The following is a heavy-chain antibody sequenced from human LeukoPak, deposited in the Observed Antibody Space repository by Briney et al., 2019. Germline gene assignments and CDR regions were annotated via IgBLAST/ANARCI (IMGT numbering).Heavy chain of an antibody. CDR2: ILSGGDVF. J-gene: IGHJ3*02. D-gene: IGHD4-17*01. CDR1: GFSFSSFA. Sequence: GGSLRLSCAASGFSFSSFAMMWVRQAPGMGLELISAILSGGDVFFYGDSVRGRFTISRDDSTNTLFLQMNNLRADESAVYYCARDPNGNYVGAFEMWGPGTTVTVSS. CDR3: ARDPNGNYVGAFEM. V-gene: IGHV3-23*01.